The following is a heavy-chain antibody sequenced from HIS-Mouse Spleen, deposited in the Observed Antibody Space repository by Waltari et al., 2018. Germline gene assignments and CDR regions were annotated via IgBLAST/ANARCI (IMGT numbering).Heavy chain of an antibody. V-gene: IGHV3-74*01. CDR2: IKSDGSST. D-gene: IGHD3-16*01. Sequence: EVQLVESGVGLVQPGGSLSLSCAAPGFTFSSYSLHCVRQALGKGLVWVSRIKSDGSSTSYADSVKGRFTISRDNAKNTLYLQMNSLRAEDTAVYYCARDGASLASLGGAFDIWGQGTMVTVSS. J-gene: IGHJ3*02. CDR1: GFTFSSYS. CDR3: ARDGASLASLGGAFDI.